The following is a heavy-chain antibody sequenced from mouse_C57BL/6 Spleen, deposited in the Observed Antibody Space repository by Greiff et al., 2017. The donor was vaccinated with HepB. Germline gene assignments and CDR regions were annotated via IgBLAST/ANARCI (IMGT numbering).Heavy chain of an antibody. D-gene: IGHD1-1*01. V-gene: IGHV1-81*01. CDR1: GYTFTSYG. CDR2: IYPRSGNT. CDR3: ASLTTDWYFDV. Sequence: QVQLKESGAELARPGASVKLSCKASGYTFTSYGISWVKQRTGQGLEWIGEIYPRSGNTYYNEKFKGKATLTADKSSSTAYMELRSLTSEDSAVYFCASLTTDWYFDVWGTGTTVTVSS. J-gene: IGHJ1*03.